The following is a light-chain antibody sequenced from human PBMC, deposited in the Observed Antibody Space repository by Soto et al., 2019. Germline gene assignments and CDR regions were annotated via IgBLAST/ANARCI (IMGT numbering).Light chain of an antibody. V-gene: IGKV1-27*01. CDR1: QDISTY. CDR3: QNYDNAPLT. CDR2: AAY. J-gene: IGKJ4*01. Sequence: DIQMTQAPSSLSASVGDRVTITCRARQDISTYLAWYQQKPGKVPKLLISAAYTLQSGVPPRFSGSGSGTDFTLAISSLQPEDVATYYCQNYDNAPLTFGGGTKGEIK.